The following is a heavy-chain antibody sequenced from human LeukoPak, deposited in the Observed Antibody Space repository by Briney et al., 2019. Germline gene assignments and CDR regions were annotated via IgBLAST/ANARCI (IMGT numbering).Heavy chain of an antibody. Sequence: GGSLRLSCAASGFTFNYYSMNWFRQAPGQGLEWISYITGSSATIYYADSVRGRFTVSRDNAKDSLYLQMDSLRADDSAVYYCARVYDYTVGRIIGWSDPWGQGTLVTVSS. CDR3: ARVYDYTVGRIIGWSDP. D-gene: IGHD3-16*02. CDR1: GFTFNYYS. V-gene: IGHV3-48*04. CDR2: ITGSSATI. J-gene: IGHJ5*02.